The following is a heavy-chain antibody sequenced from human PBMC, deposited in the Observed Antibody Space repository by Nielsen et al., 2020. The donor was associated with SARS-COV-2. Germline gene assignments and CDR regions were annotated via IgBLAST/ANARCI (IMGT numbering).Heavy chain of an antibody. CDR1: GYTFTGYY. CDR3: ARDGYSSPSRRNYYMDV. CDR2: INPNSGGT. Sequence: ASVKVSCKASGYTFTGYYMHWVRQAPGQGLEWMGWINPNSGGTNYAQKFQGRVTMTRDTSISTAYMELSRLRSDDTAVYYCARDGYSSPSRRNYYMDVWGKGTTVTVSS. D-gene: IGHD6-13*01. J-gene: IGHJ6*03. V-gene: IGHV1-2*02.